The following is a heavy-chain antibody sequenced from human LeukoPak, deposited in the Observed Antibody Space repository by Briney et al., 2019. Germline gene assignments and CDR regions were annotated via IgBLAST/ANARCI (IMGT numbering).Heavy chain of an antibody. CDR3: AAPGYSSSWYYFDY. V-gene: IGHV3-53*01. D-gene: IGHD6-13*01. CDR2: IYSGGST. Sequence: PGGSLRLSCAASGFTVSSNYMSWVRQAPGKGLEWVSVIYSGGSTYYADSVKGRFTISRDNSKNTLYLQMNSLRAEDTAVYYCAAPGYSSSWYYFDYWGQGTLVTVSP. J-gene: IGHJ4*02. CDR1: GFTVSSNY.